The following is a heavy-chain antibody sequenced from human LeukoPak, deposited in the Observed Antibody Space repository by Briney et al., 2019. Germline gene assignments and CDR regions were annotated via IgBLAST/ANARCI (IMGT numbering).Heavy chain of an antibody. CDR1: GFTFGDYA. CDR2: IRSKAYGGTT. CDR3: TRANYYDSSGYYEPPDY. Sequence: PGRSLRLSCTASGFTFGDYAMSWFRQAPGKGLEWVGFIRSKAYGGTTEYAASVEGRFTISRDDSKSIAYLQMNSLKTEDTAVYYCTRANYYDSSGYYEPPDYWGQGTLVTVSS. V-gene: IGHV3-49*03. J-gene: IGHJ4*02. D-gene: IGHD3-22*01.